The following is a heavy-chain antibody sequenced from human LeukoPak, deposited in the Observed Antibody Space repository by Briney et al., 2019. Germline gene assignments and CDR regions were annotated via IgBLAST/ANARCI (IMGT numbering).Heavy chain of an antibody. D-gene: IGHD1-26*01. Sequence: PGGSLRPSCAASGFTFSSYSMNWVRQAPVKGLEWVSSISSSSSYIYYADSVKGRFTISRDNAKNSLYLQMNSLRAEDTAVYYCARDYDWVGATTPVDYWGQGTLVTVSS. V-gene: IGHV3-21*01. CDR3: ARDYDWVGATTPVDY. CDR1: GFTFSSYS. J-gene: IGHJ4*02. CDR2: ISSSSSYI.